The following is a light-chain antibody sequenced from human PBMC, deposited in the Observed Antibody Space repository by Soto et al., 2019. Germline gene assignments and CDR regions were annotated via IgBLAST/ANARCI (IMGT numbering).Light chain of an antibody. CDR2: GAS. Sequence: EIVLTQSPGTLSLSPGERATLSCRASQSVSSSYLAWYQQKPGQAPRLLIYGASSRATGIPDRFSGSGSGTDFTLTISRLEREDFGVYYCQQYGSSPPEYTFGQGTKREIK. J-gene: IGKJ2*01. V-gene: IGKV3-20*01. CDR1: QSVSSSY. CDR3: QQYGSSPPEYT.